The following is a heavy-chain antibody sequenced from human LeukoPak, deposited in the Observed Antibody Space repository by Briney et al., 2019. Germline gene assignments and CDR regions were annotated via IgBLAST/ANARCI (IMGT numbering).Heavy chain of an antibody. CDR1: GFTVSSNY. CDR2: IYSGGST. Sequence: PGGSLRLSCAASGFTVSSNYMSWVRQAPGKGLEWASVIYSGGSTYYADSVKGRFTISRDNSKNTLYLQMNSLRAEDTAVYYCARDSGILGIDYWGQGTLVTVSS. V-gene: IGHV3-53*01. CDR3: ARDSGILGIDY. D-gene: IGHD7-27*01. J-gene: IGHJ4*02.